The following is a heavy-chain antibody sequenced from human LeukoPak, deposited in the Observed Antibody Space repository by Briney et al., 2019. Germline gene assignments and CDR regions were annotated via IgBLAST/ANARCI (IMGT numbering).Heavy chain of an antibody. V-gene: IGHV1-18*01. CDR2: ISAYNGIT. CDR1: GGTFSSYA. J-gene: IGHJ3*02. Sequence: ASVKVSCKASGGTFSSYAISWVRQAPGQGLEWMGWISAYNGITNYAQKLQGRVTMTTDTSTSTAYMELRSLRSDDTAVYYCARSRDYGDYVIAFDIWGQGTMVTVSS. D-gene: IGHD4-17*01. CDR3: ARSRDYGDYVIAFDI.